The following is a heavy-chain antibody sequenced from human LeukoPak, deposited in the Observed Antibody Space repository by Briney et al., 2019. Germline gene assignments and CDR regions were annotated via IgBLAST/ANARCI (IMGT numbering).Heavy chain of an antibody. CDR3: ASDVWFGAGRTFDY. Sequence: SETLSLTCTVSGGSISSGSYYWSWVRQPAGKGLEWIGRIYTSGSTNYNPSLKSRVTISVDTSKNQFSLRLSLVAAADTAVYYCASDVWFGAGRTFDYWGQGTLVTVSS. D-gene: IGHD3-10*01. V-gene: IGHV4-61*02. CDR1: GGSISSGSYY. CDR2: IYTSGST. J-gene: IGHJ4*02.